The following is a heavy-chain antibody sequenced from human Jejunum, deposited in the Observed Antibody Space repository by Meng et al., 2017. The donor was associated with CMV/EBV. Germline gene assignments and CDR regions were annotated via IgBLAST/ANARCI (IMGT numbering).Heavy chain of an antibody. Sequence: VSGDSTRSHDWGWIRQPPGKGLEWMGYIYYSGSATYSPSLRSRITISVDTSKNQFSLNLRSVTAADTAMYFCARGLGHASNNSHDSWGQGTLVTVSS. CDR1: GDSTRSHD. CDR2: IYYSGSA. D-gene: IGHD1-1*01. J-gene: IGHJ4*02. V-gene: IGHV4-59*11. CDR3: ARGLGHASNNSHDS.